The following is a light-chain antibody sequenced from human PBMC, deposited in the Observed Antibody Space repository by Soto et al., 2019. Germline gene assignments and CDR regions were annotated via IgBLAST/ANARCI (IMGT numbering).Light chain of an antibody. CDR3: HRYVISLT. CDR1: QDISNY. CDR2: DAS. Sequence: DIQMTQSPSSLSASVGDRVTITCRASQDISNYLNWYQQKPGKAPKLLIYDASNLETGVPSRFSGGESGQDFPSTTTGLPPEDMEPFNFHRYVISLTFGPGTKVDIK. J-gene: IGKJ3*01. V-gene: IGKV1-33*01.